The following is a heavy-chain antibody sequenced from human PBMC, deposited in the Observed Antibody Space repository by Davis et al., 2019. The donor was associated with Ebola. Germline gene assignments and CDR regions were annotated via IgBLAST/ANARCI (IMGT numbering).Heavy chain of an antibody. CDR2: IHGSGRT. CDR3: VRHVRGYD. D-gene: IGHD5-12*01. Sequence: MPGGSLRLSCTVPGGSISGFFWSWIRQSPGEGLEWIGYIHGSGRTSYNPSFKSRVTISLDMSKNQFSLKVGSVTAADTAVYYCVRHVRGYDWGQGIPVTVSS. V-gene: IGHV4-59*08. J-gene: IGHJ4*02. CDR1: GGSISGFF.